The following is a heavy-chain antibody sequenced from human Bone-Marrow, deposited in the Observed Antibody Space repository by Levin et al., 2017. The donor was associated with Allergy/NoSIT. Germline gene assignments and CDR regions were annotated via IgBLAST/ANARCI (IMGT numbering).Heavy chain of an antibody. CDR2: ISYDGSDK. J-gene: IGHJ4*02. CDR1: GFTFSNYG. D-gene: IGHD2-21*02. V-gene: IGHV3-30*18. Sequence: GESLKISCAASGFTFSNYGMNWVRQAPGKGLEWVAFISYDGSDKYYADSVKGRFTISRDNSKNTLYLQMNSLRAEDTAVFYCVKARRRVVVTATTDYWGQGTLVTVSS. CDR3: VKARRRVVVTATTDY.